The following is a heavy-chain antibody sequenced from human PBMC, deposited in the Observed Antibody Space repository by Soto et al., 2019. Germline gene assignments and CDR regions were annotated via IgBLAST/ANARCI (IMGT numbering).Heavy chain of an antibody. CDR2: ISSSSSTI. CDR3: ARGTRGGGYYFDY. CDR1: GFTFSSYS. V-gene: IGHV3-48*02. Sequence: GGSLRLSCAASGFTFSSYSMNWVRQAPGKGLEWVSYISSSSSTIYYADSGKGRFTISRYNAKNSMYLQMNSLRDEDTAVYACARGTRGGGYYFDYWGQGTLVTVSS. J-gene: IGHJ4*02. D-gene: IGHD3-16*01.